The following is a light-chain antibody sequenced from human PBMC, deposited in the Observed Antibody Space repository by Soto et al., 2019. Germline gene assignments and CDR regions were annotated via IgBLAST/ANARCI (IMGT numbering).Light chain of an antibody. J-gene: IGKJ5*01. V-gene: IGKV1-9*01. Sequence: DIQMTQSPSSLSASVGDRVTITCRTSQPISDYLNWYQQKPGKAPNLLIYAASSLQSGVPSRFSGSGSGTEFTLTISSLQPEDFATYFCQQLNSYPLTFGQGTRLEI. CDR2: AAS. CDR1: QPISDY. CDR3: QQLNSYPLT.